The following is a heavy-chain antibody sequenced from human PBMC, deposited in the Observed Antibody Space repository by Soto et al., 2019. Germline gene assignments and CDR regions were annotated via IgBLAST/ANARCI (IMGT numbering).Heavy chain of an antibody. CDR3: AKDEAYYFDH. CDR2: ISYDGDDI. J-gene: IGHJ4*02. Sequence: EVQLVESGGVVVQPGGSLRLSCVASGFDFEDYTMHWVRQAPGKGLECVSRISYDGDDIYYADSVRGRFTMSRDNSKNSLFLLMNNLTPEDTAVYYCAKDEAYYFDHWGQGTLVAVSS. CDR1: GFDFEDYT. V-gene: IGHV3-43*01.